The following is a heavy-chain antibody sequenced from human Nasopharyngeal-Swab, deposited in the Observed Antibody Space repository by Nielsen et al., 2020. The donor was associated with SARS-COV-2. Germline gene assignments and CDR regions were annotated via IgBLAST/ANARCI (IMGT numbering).Heavy chain of an antibody. D-gene: IGHD6-19*01. Sequence: RQAPGKGPEWSGYIYYSGSTNYSPSLKSRVTISVDTSKNQFSLKLSSVTAADTAVYYCAGAVAGTGWDYWGQGTLVTVSS. CDR2: IYYSGST. V-gene: IGHV4-59*01. CDR3: AGAVAGTGWDY. J-gene: IGHJ4*02.